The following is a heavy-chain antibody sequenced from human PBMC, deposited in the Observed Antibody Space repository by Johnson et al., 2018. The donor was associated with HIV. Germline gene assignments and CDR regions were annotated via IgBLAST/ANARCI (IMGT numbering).Heavy chain of an antibody. D-gene: IGHD6-13*01. V-gene: IGHV3-11*04. Sequence: QVQLVESGGGLVKPGGSLRLSCAASGFTFSNAWMSWVRQAPGKGLEWVSYISSSGSTIYYADSVKGRFTISRDNAKNSLYLQMNSLRAGDTTVYYCARIAARGAFDIWGQGTMVTVSS. CDR3: ARIAARGAFDI. J-gene: IGHJ3*02. CDR2: ISSSGSTI. CDR1: GFTFSNAW.